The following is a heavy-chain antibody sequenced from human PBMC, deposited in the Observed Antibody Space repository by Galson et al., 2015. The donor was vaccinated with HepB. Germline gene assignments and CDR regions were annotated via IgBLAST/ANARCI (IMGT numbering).Heavy chain of an antibody. Sequence: SCKVSGYTLTELSMHWVRQAPGKGLEWMGGFDPEDGETIYAQKFQGRVTMTEDTSTDTAYMELSSLRSEDTAVYYCATDPHPAEAAGTLDYWGQGTLVTVSS. CDR3: ATDPHPAEAAGTLDY. D-gene: IGHD6-13*01. CDR2: FDPEDGET. J-gene: IGHJ4*02. V-gene: IGHV1-24*01. CDR1: GYTLTELS.